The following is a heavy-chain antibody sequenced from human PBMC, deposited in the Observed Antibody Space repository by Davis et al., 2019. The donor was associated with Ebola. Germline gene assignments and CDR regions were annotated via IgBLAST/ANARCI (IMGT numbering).Heavy chain of an antibody. Sequence: MPSETLSLTCTVSGGSISGYYWSWIRQPPGKGLEWIGLIHYSGSTNYNPSLKSRVTISVDTSKNQFSLNLRSVTAADTAVYYCARHYSGLEWDYWGQGTLVTVSS. CDR1: GGSISGYY. CDR3: ARHYSGLEWDY. V-gene: IGHV4-59*08. D-gene: IGHD3-3*01. CDR2: IHYSGST. J-gene: IGHJ4*02.